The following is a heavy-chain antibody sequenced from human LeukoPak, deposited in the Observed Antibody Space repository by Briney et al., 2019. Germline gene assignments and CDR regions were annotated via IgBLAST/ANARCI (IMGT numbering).Heavy chain of an antibody. CDR2: IYYSGST. D-gene: IGHD3-10*01. Sequence: PSETLSLTCTVPGGSISSYYWSWIRQPPGKGLEWIGYIYYSGSTNYNPSLKSRVTISVDTSKNQFSLKLSSVTAADTAVYYCARVGFGELFDPWGQGTLVTVSS. V-gene: IGHV4-59*01. CDR1: GGSISSYY. J-gene: IGHJ5*02. CDR3: ARVGFGELFDP.